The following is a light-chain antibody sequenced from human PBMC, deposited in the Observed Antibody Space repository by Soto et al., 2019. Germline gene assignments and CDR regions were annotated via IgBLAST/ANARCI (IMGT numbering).Light chain of an antibody. CDR1: SSDVGGYNY. J-gene: IGLJ1*01. Sequence: QSALTQPASVSGSPGQSITISCPGTSSDVGGYNYVSWYQQHPGKVPKLMIYEVSNRPSGVSNRFSGSKSGNTASLTISGLQAEDEADYYCSSYSSSTTPLVFGAGTKLTVL. CDR2: EVS. V-gene: IGLV2-14*01. CDR3: SSYSSSTTPLV.